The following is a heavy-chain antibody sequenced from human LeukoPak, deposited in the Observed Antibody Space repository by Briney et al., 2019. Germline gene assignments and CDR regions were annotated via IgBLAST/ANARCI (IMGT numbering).Heavy chain of an antibody. D-gene: IGHD3-22*01. J-gene: IGHJ4*02. CDR3: AKSSYYDSSGYYREYYFDH. V-gene: IGHV3-23*01. Sequence: GGSLRLSCAASGFSFSTQRMHWVRQAPGKGLEWVSAISGSGGSAYYADSVKGRFTISRDNSKDTLYLQMNSLRAEDTAVYYCAKSSYYDSSGYYREYYFDHWGQGTLVTVSS. CDR1: GFSFSTQR. CDR2: ISGSGGSA.